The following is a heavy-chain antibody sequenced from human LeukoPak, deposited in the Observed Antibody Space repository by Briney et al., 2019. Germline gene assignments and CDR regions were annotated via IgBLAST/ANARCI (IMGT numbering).Heavy chain of an antibody. CDR2: INPSGGST. CDR3: ARQSITIFGVVILFDY. Sequence: ASVKVSCKASGYTFTGYYMHWVRQAPGQGLEWMGIINPSGGSTSYPQKFQGRVTMTRDTSTSTVYMELSSLRSEDTAVYYCARQSITIFGVVILFDYWGQGTLVTVSS. V-gene: IGHV1-46*01. J-gene: IGHJ4*02. CDR1: GYTFTGYY. D-gene: IGHD3-3*01.